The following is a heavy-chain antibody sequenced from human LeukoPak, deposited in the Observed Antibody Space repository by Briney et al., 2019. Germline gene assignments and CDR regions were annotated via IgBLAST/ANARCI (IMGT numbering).Heavy chain of an antibody. V-gene: IGHV3-7*01. Sequence: GESLRLSCAASGFSFSSYWMTWLRQAPGKGLEWVANIRGDESRKYYLDSVTGRFTISRDNAKNSLYLQMNSLRAEDTAVYYCARDANYHVSSDYYDAFDIWGQGTMVTVSS. D-gene: IGHD3-22*01. CDR2: IRGDESRK. CDR3: ARDANYHVSSDYYDAFDI. J-gene: IGHJ3*02. CDR1: GFSFSSYW.